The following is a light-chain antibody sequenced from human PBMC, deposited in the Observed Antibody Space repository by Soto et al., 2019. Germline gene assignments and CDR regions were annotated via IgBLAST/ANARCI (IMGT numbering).Light chain of an antibody. CDR2: AAS. CDR3: QYYGTSVFI. Sequence: EIVLTQSPGTLSLSPGERVTLSCRASQSVGSRYLAWYQQKPGQAPRLLIYAASTRATGIPDRFSGSGSGTAFTLTITRLEPEDIAVYYCQYYGTSVFIFGQGTKVDIK. V-gene: IGKV3-20*01. CDR1: QSVGSRY. J-gene: IGKJ1*01.